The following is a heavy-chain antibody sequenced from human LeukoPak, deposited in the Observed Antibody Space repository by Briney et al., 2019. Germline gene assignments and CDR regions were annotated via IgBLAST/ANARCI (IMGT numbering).Heavy chain of an antibody. Sequence: SETLSLTCIVSGGSISNYYCNWIRQSAGKGLEWIGRIYSSGNTNYNPSLKSRVTMSVDTSRKQFSLKLSSVTAADTAVYYCARIKITMVRGVRPYDAFDIWGQGTMVTVSS. V-gene: IGHV4-4*07. J-gene: IGHJ3*02. CDR1: GGSISNYY. CDR3: ARIKITMVRGVRPYDAFDI. CDR2: IYSSGNT. D-gene: IGHD3-10*01.